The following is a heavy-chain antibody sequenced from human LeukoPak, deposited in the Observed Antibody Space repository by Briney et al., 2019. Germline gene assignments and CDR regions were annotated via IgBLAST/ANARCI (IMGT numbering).Heavy chain of an antibody. CDR3: ARGVLYGSGSCDY. Sequence: SETLSLTCTVSGGSISSSSHYWGWIRQPPGKGLEWIGSMYYSGSTYYNPSLKSRVTISVDTSKNQFSLKLSSVTAADTAVYYCARGVLYGSGSCDYWGQGTLVTVSS. CDR2: MYYSGST. J-gene: IGHJ4*02. CDR1: GGSISSSSHY. D-gene: IGHD3-10*01. V-gene: IGHV4-39*07.